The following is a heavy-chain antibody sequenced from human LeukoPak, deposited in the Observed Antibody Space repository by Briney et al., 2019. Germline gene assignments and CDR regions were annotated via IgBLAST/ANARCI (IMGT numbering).Heavy chain of an antibody. V-gene: IGHV3-7*01. CDR1: GFTVNRCW. CDR2: IIPDGRDT. CDR3: TSWGDTTAEYFQR. D-gene: IGHD2-21*01. J-gene: IGHJ1*01. Sequence: GGSLRLSCVVSGFTVNRCWMNWVRQAPGKGLEWVAHIIPDGRDTYYVDSVKGRFTISRDNAQNSMYLQMNSLRVEDTAVYYCTSWGDTTAEYFQRWGQGTLVTVSS.